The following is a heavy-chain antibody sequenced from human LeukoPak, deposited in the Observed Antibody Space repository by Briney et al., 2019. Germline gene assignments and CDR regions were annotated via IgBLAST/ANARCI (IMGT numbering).Heavy chain of an antibody. V-gene: IGHV4-34*01. CDR2: INHSGST. D-gene: IGHD1-26*01. CDR3: ARGSRVGATISWFDP. Sequence: SETLSLTCAVYGGSFSGYYWSWIRQPPGKGLEWIGEINHSGSTNYNPSLKSRVTISVDTSKNQFSLKLSSVTAADTAVHYCARGSRVGATISWFDPWGQGTLVTVSS. J-gene: IGHJ5*02. CDR1: GGSFSGYY.